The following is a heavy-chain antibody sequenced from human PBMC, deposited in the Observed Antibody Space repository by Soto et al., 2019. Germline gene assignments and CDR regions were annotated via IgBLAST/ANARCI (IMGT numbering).Heavy chain of an antibody. CDR3: AREDDGGDSLDV. D-gene: IGHD2-21*02. CDR1: GDSISSDYYH. Sequence: SETLSLTCTASGDSISSDYYHWTWIRQSPGKGLEWIGYIHHSGSILHNPSLKSRVTISVDTSKNQFSLHLTSVTAADTAVYFCAREDDGGDSLDVWGQGTTVTVSS. V-gene: IGHV4-30-4*08. CDR2: IHHSGSI. J-gene: IGHJ6*02.